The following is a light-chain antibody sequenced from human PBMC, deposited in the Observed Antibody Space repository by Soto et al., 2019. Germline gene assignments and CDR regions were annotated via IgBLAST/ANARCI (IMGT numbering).Light chain of an antibody. CDR2: DVS. CDR1: PSVNGN. V-gene: IGKV3-15*01. J-gene: IGKJ1*01. Sequence: EVELTQSPGTLSFSPGDRASLSCRASPSVNGNLAWYQQKPGQTPRLLIYDVSTRANGVPARFSGRGSGTEFTLTISSLQSEDFAHYYCQQYNGSPPWTFGQGTKVDIK. CDR3: QQYNGSPPWT.